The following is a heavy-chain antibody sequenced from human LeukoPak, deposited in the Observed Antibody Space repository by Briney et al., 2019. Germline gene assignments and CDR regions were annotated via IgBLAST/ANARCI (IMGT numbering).Heavy chain of an antibody. CDR2: INHSGSA. CDR1: GGSFSAYY. Sequence: MASETLSLTCAAYGGSFSAYYWTWIRQPPGKGLEWIGEINHSGSAKYNPSLKSRVTISVDTSKNQFSLKLTSVTAADTAVYYCPRGIRYYYDSSAYAPYSFDYWGQGPLVTVSS. CDR3: PRGIRYYYDSSAYAPYSFDY. V-gene: IGHV4-34*01. D-gene: IGHD3-22*01. J-gene: IGHJ4*02.